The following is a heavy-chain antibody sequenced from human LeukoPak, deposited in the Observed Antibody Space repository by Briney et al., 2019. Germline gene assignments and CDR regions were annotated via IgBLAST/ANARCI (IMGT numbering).Heavy chain of an antibody. CDR1: GGSISSSNW. Sequence: SETLSLTCAVSGGSISSSNWWSWVRQPPGKGLEWIGEIYHSGSTNYNPSLKSRVTISVDKSKNQFSLKLSSVTAADTAVYYCARSPERWPLAGDAFDIWGQGTMVTVSS. V-gene: IGHV4-4*02. D-gene: IGHD5-24*01. CDR3: ARSPERWPLAGDAFDI. CDR2: IYHSGST. J-gene: IGHJ3*02.